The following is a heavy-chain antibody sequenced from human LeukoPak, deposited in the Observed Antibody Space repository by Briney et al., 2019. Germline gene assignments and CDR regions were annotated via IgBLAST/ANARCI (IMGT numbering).Heavy chain of an antibody. V-gene: IGHV3-66*01. CDR3: ARTLNYYNYGMDV. CDR1: GFTVSSDY. J-gene: IGHJ6*02. CDR2: IYTGGST. Sequence: HPGGSLRLSCAASGFTVSSDYMSWVRQAPGKGLEWVSVIYTGGSTYYADSVKGRFSISRDNSKNMVYLQMSSLRVEDTAVYYCARTLNYYNYGMDVWGQGTTVTVSS.